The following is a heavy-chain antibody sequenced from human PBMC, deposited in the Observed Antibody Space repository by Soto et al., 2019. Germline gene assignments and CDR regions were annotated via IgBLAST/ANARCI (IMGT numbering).Heavy chain of an antibody. CDR3: ARHRAIYRYTANYFDY. D-gene: IGHD3-16*02. Sequence: SETLSLTCAVYGGSFSGYYWSWIRQPPGKGLEWIGEINHSGSTNYNPSLKSRVTISVDTSKNQFSLKLSSVTAAATAVYYCARHRAIYRYTANYFDYWGQGTLVTVSS. V-gene: IGHV4-34*01. CDR2: INHSGST. CDR1: GGSFSGYY. J-gene: IGHJ4*02.